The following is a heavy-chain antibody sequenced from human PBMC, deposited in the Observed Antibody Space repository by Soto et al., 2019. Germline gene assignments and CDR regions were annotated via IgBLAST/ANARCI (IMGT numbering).Heavy chain of an antibody. CDR2: ISAYNGNT. CDR1: GYTFTSNG. D-gene: IGHD3-22*01. CDR3: RSGWLLPSGFDY. V-gene: IGHV1-18*01. J-gene: IGHJ4*02. Sequence: ASVKVSCKASGYTFTSNGSRWVRQAPGQGLEWMGWISAYNGNTNYAQKLQGRVTISRDNSKNTLYLQMNSLRAEDTAVYYCRSGWLLPSGFDYWGQGTLVTVSS.